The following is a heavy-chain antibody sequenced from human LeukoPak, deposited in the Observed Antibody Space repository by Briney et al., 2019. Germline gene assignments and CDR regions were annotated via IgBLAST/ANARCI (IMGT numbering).Heavy chain of an antibody. CDR2: INPNSGGT. J-gene: IGHJ6*03. Sequence: ASVKVSCKASGYTFTGYYMHWVRQAPGQGLEWMGWINPNSGGTNYAQKFQGRVTMTRDTSISTVYMELSRLRSDDTAVYYCARAGLPYYYYYMDVWGKGTTVTVSS. CDR3: ARAGLPYYYYYMDV. V-gene: IGHV1-2*02. CDR1: GYTFTGYY.